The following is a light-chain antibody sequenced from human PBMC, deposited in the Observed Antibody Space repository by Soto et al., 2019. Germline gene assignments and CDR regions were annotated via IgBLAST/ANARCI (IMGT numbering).Light chain of an antibody. CDR1: QSVSSSY. Sequence: EIVLTQSPGTLSLSPGERANLSCRASQSVSSSYLAWYQQKPGQAPRLLIYGASSSATGIPDRFSGSGSGTDFTLTISRLEPEDFAVYYCQQYGSSLLTFGGGTKVEIK. J-gene: IGKJ4*01. CDR2: GAS. CDR3: QQYGSSLLT. V-gene: IGKV3-20*01.